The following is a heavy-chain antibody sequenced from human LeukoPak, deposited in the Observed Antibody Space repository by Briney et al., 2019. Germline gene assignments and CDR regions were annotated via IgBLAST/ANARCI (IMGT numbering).Heavy chain of an antibody. J-gene: IGHJ5*02. V-gene: IGHV4-59*01. Sequence: SETLSLTCTVSGGSISSYYWSWIRQPPGKGLEWIGYIYYSGSTNYNPSLKSRVTISVDTSKNQFSLKLSSVTAADTAVYYCARERGGSHPRIDPWGQGTLVTVSS. CDR1: GGSISSYY. D-gene: IGHD5-24*01. CDR3: ARERGGSHPRIDP. CDR2: IYYSGST.